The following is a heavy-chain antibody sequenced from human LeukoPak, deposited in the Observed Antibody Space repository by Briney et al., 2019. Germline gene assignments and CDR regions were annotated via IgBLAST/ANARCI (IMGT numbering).Heavy chain of an antibody. J-gene: IGHJ4*02. V-gene: IGHV1-18*01. D-gene: IGHD3-22*01. CDR1: GYTFTSYG. CDR3: ARVVVGYYDSSGYYFDY. Sequence: ASVKVSCKASGYTFTSYGISWVRQAPGQGLEWMGWISPYNGNTNYAQKLQGRVTMTTDTSTSTAYMELRSLRSDDTAVYYCARVVVGYYDSSGYYFDYWGQGTLVTVSS. CDR2: ISPYNGNT.